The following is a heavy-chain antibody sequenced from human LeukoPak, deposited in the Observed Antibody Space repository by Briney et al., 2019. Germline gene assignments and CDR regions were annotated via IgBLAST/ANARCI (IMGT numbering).Heavy chain of an antibody. CDR2: ISERGGST. CDR1: GITLSNYG. D-gene: IGHD6-19*01. V-gene: IGHV3-23*01. J-gene: IGHJ4*02. CDR3: ARDSSGSNEYFDY. Sequence: GGSLRLSCVVSGITLSNYGMSWVRQAPGKGLEWVSGISERGGSTNYADSVKGRFIISRDTSKNTVYLQMNSLRAEDTAVYYCARDSSGSNEYFDYWGQGTLVTVSS.